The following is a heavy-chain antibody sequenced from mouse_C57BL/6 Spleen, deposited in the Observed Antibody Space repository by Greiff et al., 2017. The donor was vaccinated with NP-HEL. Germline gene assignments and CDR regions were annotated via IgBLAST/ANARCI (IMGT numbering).Heavy chain of an antibody. J-gene: IGHJ3*01. CDR2: FYPGSGSI. CDR1: GYTFTEYT. V-gene: IGHV1-62-2*01. D-gene: IGHD1-1*01. Sequence: QVQLQQSGAELVKPGASVKLSCKASGYTFTEYTIHWVKQRSGQGLEWIGWFYPGSGSIKYNEKFKDKATLTADKSSSTVYMELSRLTAEDSAVYFCARHGITTVVATYPLGPFAYWGQGTLVTVSA. CDR3: ARHGITTVVATYPLGPFAY.